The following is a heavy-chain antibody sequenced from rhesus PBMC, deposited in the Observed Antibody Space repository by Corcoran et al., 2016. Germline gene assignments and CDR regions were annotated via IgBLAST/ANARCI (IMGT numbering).Heavy chain of an antibody. CDR2: ISYDGSKK. CDR3: ARERGDSMGY. V-gene: IGHV3-54*02. D-gene: IGHD5-42*01. CDR1: GFTFSSYG. Sequence: EVQLVESGGGLVQPGGSLRLSCAASGFTFSSYGMHWVRQAPGKGLEWVAVISYDGSKKSYADSVKDRFTISRDNSKNMLYLQMNTLKLEDTAVYYCARERGDSMGYWGQGVLVTVSS. J-gene: IGHJ4*01.